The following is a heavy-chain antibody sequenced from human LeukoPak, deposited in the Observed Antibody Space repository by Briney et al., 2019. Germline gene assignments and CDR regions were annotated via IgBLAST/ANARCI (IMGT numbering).Heavy chain of an antibody. V-gene: IGHV3-23*01. J-gene: IGHJ3*02. CDR2: ISDSGGST. CDR3: AKDSGDYDILNAFDI. D-gene: IGHD3-9*01. CDR1: GFTFSSYA. Sequence: GXXLRLSCAASGFTFSSYAMSWVRQAPGKGVEWVSAISDSGGSTYYADSVKGRFTISRDNSKNTMYMKMNSLRAEDTAVYYCAKDSGDYDILNAFDIWGQGTMVTVSS.